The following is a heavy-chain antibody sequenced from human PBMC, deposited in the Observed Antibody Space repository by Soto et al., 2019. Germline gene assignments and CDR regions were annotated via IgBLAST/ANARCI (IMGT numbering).Heavy chain of an antibody. Sequence: QVQLVQSGAEVKKPGSSVKVSCKASGGTFSSYAISWVRQAPGQGLEWMGGIIPIFGTANYAQKFQGRVTITADESTSTAYMELSSLRSEDTAVDYCPYRSSSVCYYYYGMDVWGPGTTVTVSS. CDR2: IIPIFGTA. J-gene: IGHJ6*02. CDR1: GGTFSSYA. CDR3: PYRSSSVCYYYYGMDV. D-gene: IGHD6-6*01. V-gene: IGHV1-69*01.